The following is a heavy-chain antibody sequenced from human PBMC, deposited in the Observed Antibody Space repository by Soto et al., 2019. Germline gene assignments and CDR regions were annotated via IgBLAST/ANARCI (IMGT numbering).Heavy chain of an antibody. CDR2: IYYIGST. CDR1: GGSISSGGYY. CDR3: ARSVFP. V-gene: IGHV4-31*03. J-gene: IGHJ5*02. Sequence: QVQLQESGPGLVKPSQTLSLTCTVSGGSISSGGYYWNWIRQHPGKGLEWIGYIYYIGSTYYNPSXKSRXXXXLDTSXXXXXXXXSSVTAADTAVYYCARSVFPWGQGTLVTVSS.